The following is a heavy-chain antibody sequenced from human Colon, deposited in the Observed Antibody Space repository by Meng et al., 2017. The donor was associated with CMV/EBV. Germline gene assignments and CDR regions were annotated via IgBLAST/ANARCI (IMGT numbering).Heavy chain of an antibody. D-gene: IGHD3-3*01. CDR1: FGRYA. V-gene: IGHV1-69*10. Sequence: FGRYAIGWVRKAPGQGLGWMGGTIPCLGIANTAQKFQGRVKITADKATSTAYMELGSLRSEDTAVFYWGRGGGAYYDFWSGLGWFDPWGQGTLVTVSS. J-gene: IGHJ5*02. CDR2: TIPCLGIA. CDR3: GRGGGAYYDFWSGLGWFDP.